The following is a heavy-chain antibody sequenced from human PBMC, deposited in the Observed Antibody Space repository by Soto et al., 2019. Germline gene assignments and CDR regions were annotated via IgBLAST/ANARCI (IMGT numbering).Heavy chain of an antibody. V-gene: IGHV1-46*01. CDR2: INPSDSST. D-gene: IGHD6-6*01. J-gene: IGHJ4*02. CDR3: ARSYVTSRPLDY. Sequence: QVQLVQSGAEVKKPGASVKVSCKASGYTFTSHYIHWVRQAPGQGLEWMGIINPSDSSTRYAQKCQGRVTMTRDTSTSTVYMELSSLRSEDTAVYYCARSYVTSRPLDYWGQGTLVTVSS. CDR1: GYTFTSHY.